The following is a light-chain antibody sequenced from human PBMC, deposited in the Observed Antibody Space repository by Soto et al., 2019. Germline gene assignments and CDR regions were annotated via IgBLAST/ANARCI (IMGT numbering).Light chain of an antibody. CDR3: QQYGSWPLT. J-gene: IGKJ5*01. CDR2: GIS. CDR1: QSVNSN. Sequence: ETVMTQSPATLSMSPGEGATLSCRASQSVNSNYLAWYQQKPGQAPRLLIYGISTRATGIPARFSGSGSGTEFTLTISSLQSEDFAVYYCQQYGSWPLTFGQGTRLDIK. V-gene: IGKV3-15*01.